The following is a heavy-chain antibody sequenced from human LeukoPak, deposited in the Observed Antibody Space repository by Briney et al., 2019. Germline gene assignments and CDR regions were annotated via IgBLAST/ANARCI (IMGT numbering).Heavy chain of an antibody. CDR2: TRFDDSYK. CDR3: AKSSAGITWFDP. Sequence: GGSLRLSCAASGFTFSSYGMHWVRQAPGKGPEWVAFTRFDDSYKAYGDSVKGRFTISRDNSKNTLYLQMDSLRSDDTAVYYCAKSSAGITWFDPWGQGTLVTVSS. J-gene: IGHJ5*02. D-gene: IGHD1-1*01. V-gene: IGHV3-30*02. CDR1: GFTFSSYG.